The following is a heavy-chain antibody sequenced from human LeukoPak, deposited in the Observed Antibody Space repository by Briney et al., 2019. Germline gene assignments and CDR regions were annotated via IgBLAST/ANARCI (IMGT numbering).Heavy chain of an antibody. CDR2: ISYDGSNK. D-gene: IGHD3-22*01. CDR1: GFTFSSYA. CDR3: ARDSRLGYYYDSSGYPDI. J-gene: IGHJ3*02. V-gene: IGHV3-30-3*01. Sequence: PGGSLRLSCAASGFTFSSYAMHWVRQAPGKGLEWVAVISYDGSNKYYADSVKGRFTISGDNSKNTLYLQMNSLRAEDTAVYYCARDSRLGYYYDSSGYPDIWGQGTMVTVSS.